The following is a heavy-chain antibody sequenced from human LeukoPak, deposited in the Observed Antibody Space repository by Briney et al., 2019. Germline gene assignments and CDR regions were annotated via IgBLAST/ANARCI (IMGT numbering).Heavy chain of an antibody. CDR2: ISGSGGST. CDR1: GFTFSSYA. V-gene: IGHV3-23*01. Sequence: GGSLRLSCAASGFTFSSYAISWVRQAPGKGLEWVSAISGSGGSTYYADSVKGRFTISRDNSKNTLYLQMNSLRAEHTAVYYWAKLSRRGGVFWGGYYRGDAFVIWGQGKVVTVS. D-gene: IGHD3-3*01. J-gene: IGHJ3*02. CDR3: AKLSRRGGVFWGGYYRGDAFVI.